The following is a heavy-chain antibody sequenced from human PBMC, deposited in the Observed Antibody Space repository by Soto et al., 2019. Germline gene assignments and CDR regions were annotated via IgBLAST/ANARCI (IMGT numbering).Heavy chain of an antibody. CDR1: GFTFSSYA. J-gene: IGHJ4*02. CDR2: ISGSGGNT. D-gene: IGHD6-13*01. V-gene: IGHV3-23*01. CDR3: AKDIMYSNSWYYFDH. Sequence: GGSLRLSCAASGFTFSSYAMSWVRQAPGKGLEWVSGISGSGGNTYYADSVKGRFTVSRDNSKNKLFVQINSLRAEDTALYYCAKDIMYSNSWYYFDHWGQGTLVTVSS.